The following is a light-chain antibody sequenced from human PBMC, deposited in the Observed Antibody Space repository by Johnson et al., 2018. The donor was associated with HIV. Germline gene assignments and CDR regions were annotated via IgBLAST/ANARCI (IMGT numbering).Light chain of an antibody. CDR2: KND. CDR1: SSNFGNNY. Sequence: QSVLTQPPSVSAAPGQKVTVSCSGSSSNFGNNYVSWYQQLPGTAPKLLIYKNDKRPSGIPERFPGSQSGSSATLGITGRCPEGEGDYYCLPGDTGPRTYIFGSGTKVTVL. V-gene: IGLV1-41*01. CDR3: LPGDTGPRTYI. J-gene: IGLJ1*01.